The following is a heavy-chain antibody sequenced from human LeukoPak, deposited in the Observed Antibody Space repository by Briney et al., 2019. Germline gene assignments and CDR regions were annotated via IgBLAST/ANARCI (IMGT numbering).Heavy chain of an antibody. V-gene: IGHV4-59*08. CDR1: GGSISSYY. D-gene: IGHD6-19*01. CDR2: IYYSGSA. CDR3: ARHGAVAAFDY. J-gene: IGHJ4*02. Sequence: PSETLSLTCTVSGGSISSYYWSWIRQPPGKGLEWIGYIYYSGSANYNPSLKSRVTISVDTSKNQFSLKLSSVTAADTAVYYCARHGAVAAFDYWGQGTLVTVSS.